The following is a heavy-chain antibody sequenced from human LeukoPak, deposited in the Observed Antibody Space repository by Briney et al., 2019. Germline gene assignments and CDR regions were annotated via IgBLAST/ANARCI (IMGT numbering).Heavy chain of an antibody. V-gene: IGHV4-59*08. D-gene: IGHD3-9*01. CDR2: IYYSGST. CDR3: ARHVWLQPFDY. Sequence: SETLSLTCSVSGGSMSSYYWSWIRQSPGKGLEWIGYIYYSGSTNYNPSLKSRVTISVDTSKNQFSLKLSSVTAADTALYYCARHVWLQPFDYWGQGTLVTVSS. J-gene: IGHJ4*02. CDR1: GGSMSSYY.